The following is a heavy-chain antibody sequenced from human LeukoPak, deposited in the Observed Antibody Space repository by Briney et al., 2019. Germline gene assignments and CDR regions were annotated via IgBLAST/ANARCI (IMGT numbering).Heavy chain of an antibody. D-gene: IGHD5-24*01. V-gene: IGHV4-31*03. J-gene: IGHJ5*02. CDR3: ARGIRDGYNLYDP. Sequence: PSETLSLTCTVSGVSISSGGYYWSWLRQHPGKGLEWIGYIYYSGSTYYNPSLKSRVTISVHTSKNQFSLRLSSVTAADTAVYYCARGIRDGYNLYDPWGQGTLVTVAS. CDR2: IYYSGST. CDR1: GVSISSGGYY.